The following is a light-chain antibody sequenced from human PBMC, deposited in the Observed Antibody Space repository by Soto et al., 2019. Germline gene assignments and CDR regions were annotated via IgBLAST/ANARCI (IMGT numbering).Light chain of an antibody. V-gene: IGKV1-5*03. CDR2: KAS. Sequence: PITQAPSILAAFVGDRVPITFRASQSISSWLAWYQQKPGKAPNLLIHKASHLESGVPSRFSGSGSGTEFTLTISSLQPGDFATYYCQHYNTYPWTFGQGTKVDIK. CDR3: QHYNTYPWT. CDR1: QSISSW. J-gene: IGKJ1*01.